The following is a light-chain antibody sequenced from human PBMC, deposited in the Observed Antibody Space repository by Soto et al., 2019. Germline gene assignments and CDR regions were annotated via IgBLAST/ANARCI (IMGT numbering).Light chain of an antibody. J-gene: IGLJ2*01. CDR3: SSYAASNNLGV. Sequence: QSVLTRPPYASRSPRQSVTISYIGTSSDVGGYNYVSWYQQHPGKAPKLMIYEVSKRPSGVPDRFSGSKSGNTASLTVSGLQAEDEADYYCSSYAASNNLGVFGGGTKVTVL. CDR2: EVS. V-gene: IGLV2-8*02. CDR1: SSDVGGYNY.